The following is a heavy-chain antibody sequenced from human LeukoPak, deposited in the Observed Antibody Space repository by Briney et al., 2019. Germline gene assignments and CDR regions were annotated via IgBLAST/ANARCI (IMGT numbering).Heavy chain of an antibody. J-gene: IGHJ5*02. Sequence: GGSLRLSCAASGFTLSSYSMNWVRQAPGKGLEWVSSISSSSSYIYYADSVKGRFTISRDNAKNSLYLQMNSLRAEDTAVYYCARDSGGYYDSSGYQNNWFDPWGQGTLVTVSS. V-gene: IGHV3-21*01. CDR2: ISSSSSYI. CDR1: GFTLSSYS. D-gene: IGHD3-22*01. CDR3: ARDSGGYYDSSGYQNNWFDP.